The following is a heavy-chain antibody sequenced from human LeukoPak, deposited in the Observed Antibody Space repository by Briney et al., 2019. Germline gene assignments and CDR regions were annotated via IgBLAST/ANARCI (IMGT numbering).Heavy chain of an antibody. V-gene: IGHV1-18*01. Sequence: ASVKVSCKASGYTFTSYGISWVRQAPGQGLEWMGWISAYNGNTNYAQKLQGRVTMTTDTSTSTAYMELRSLRSDDTAVYYCARDGRAVADLYYYYYGMDVWGQETTVTVSS. D-gene: IGHD6-19*01. CDR1: GYTFTSYG. CDR2: ISAYNGNT. J-gene: IGHJ6*02. CDR3: ARDGRAVADLYYYYYGMDV.